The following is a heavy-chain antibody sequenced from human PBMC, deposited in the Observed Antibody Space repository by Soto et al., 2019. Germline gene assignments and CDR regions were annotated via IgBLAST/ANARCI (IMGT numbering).Heavy chain of an antibody. CDR3: ASILGMAAGDDAFYI. CDR2: ISYDGSNK. V-gene: IGHV3-30*04. D-gene: IGHD7-27*01. CDR1: GFTFSSYA. Sequence: GGSLRLSCAASGFTFSSYAMHWVRQAPGKGLEWVAVISYDGSNKYYADSVKGRFTISRDNSKNTLYLQMNSLRAEDTAVYYCASILGMAAGDDAFYIWGQGTMVTVSS. J-gene: IGHJ3*02.